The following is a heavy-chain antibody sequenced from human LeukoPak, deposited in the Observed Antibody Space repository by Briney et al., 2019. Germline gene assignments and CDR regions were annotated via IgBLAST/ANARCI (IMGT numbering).Heavy chain of an antibody. V-gene: IGHV3-23*01. CDR1: GFTFSSYA. J-gene: IGHJ4*02. D-gene: IGHD2/OR15-2a*01. CDR3: AKDLGLFLSAFDY. CDR2: ISGSGGST. Sequence: GGSLRLSCAASGFTFSSYAMSWVRQAPGKGLEWVSAISGSGGSTYYADSVKGRFTTSRDNSKDTLYLQMNSLRAEDTAVYYCAKDLGLFLSAFDYWGQGTLVTVSS.